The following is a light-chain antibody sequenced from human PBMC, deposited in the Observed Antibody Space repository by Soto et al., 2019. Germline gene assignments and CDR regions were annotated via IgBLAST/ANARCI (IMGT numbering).Light chain of an antibody. Sequence: EIVTTQSPATLSVSPGERATLSCRASQSVSSNLAWYQQKPGQAPRLLIYGASTRATGIPARFSGSGSGTEFTLTISSLQSEDFAGYYCQQYNNWPPYTFGQGTKLEIK. CDR2: GAS. CDR1: QSVSSN. V-gene: IGKV3-15*01. CDR3: QQYNNWPPYT. J-gene: IGKJ2*01.